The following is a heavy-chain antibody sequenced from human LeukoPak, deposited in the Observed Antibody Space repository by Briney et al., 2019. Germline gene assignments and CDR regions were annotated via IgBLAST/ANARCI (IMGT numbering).Heavy chain of an antibody. D-gene: IGHD2-21*02. CDR2: IYYSGST. CDR3: ARRPERHPGDYYFGY. J-gene: IGHJ4*02. Sequence: SETLSLTCTVSGGSISSSSYYWGWSRQPPGKGLEWIGGIYYSGSTYYNPSLKSRVTISVDTSKNQFSLKLSSVTAADTAVYYCARRPERHPGDYYFGYWGQGTLVTVSS. CDR1: GGSISSSSYY. V-gene: IGHV4-39*01.